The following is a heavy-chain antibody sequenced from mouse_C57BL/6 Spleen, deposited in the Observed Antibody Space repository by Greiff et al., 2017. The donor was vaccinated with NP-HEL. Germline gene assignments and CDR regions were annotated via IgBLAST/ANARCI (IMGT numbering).Heavy chain of an antibody. D-gene: IGHD3-2*02. CDR2: INPSNGGT. CDR3: AREKTAQATLAY. Sequence: QVQLKQPGTELVKPGASVKLSCKASGYTFTSYWMHWVKQRPGQGLEWIGNINPSNGGTNYNEKFKSKATLTVDKSSSTAYMQLSSLTSEDSAVYYCAREKTAQATLAYWGQGTLVTVSA. V-gene: IGHV1-53*01. J-gene: IGHJ3*01. CDR1: GYTFTSYW.